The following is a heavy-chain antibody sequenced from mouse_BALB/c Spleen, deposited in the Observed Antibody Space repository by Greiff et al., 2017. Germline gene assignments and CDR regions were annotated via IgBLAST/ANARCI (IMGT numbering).Heavy chain of an antibody. V-gene: IGHV7-3*02. CDR1: GFTFTDYY. CDR3: ARGNYGYDGGAIDY. Sequence: EVMLVESGGGLVQPGGSLRLSCATSGFTFTDYYMSWVRQPPGKALEWLGFIRNKANGYTTEYSASVKGRFTISRDNSQSILYLQMNTLRAEDSATYDCARGNYGYDGGAIDYGGQGTSVTVSS. J-gene: IGHJ4*01. CDR2: IRNKANGYTT. D-gene: IGHD2-2*01.